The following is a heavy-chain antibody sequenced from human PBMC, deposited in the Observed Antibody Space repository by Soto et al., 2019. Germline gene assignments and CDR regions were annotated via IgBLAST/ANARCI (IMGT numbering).Heavy chain of an antibody. D-gene: IGHD4-17*01. J-gene: IGHJ4*02. V-gene: IGHV1-8*01. CDR2: MNPNRGNT. CDR3: ARTLYGDNVDY. CDR1: GYTFTSYD. Sequence: QVQLVQSGAEVKKPGASVKVSCKATGYTFTSYDINWVRQATGQGLEWMGWMNPNRGNTGYAQKSQGRVTMPRNTSISTAYMELSSLRSEDTAGYYCARTLYGDNVDYWGQGTLVTVSS.